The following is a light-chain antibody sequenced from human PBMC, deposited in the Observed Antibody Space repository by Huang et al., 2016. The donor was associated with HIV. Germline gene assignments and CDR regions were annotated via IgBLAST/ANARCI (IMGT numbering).Light chain of an antibody. CDR3: QHYNNWPPWT. V-gene: IGKV3-15*01. Sequence: EIVMTQSPATLSVSPGERATLSCRASQTVNDNLAWYQQKPRQPPRLLIYGASARATGIPVRFSGSGSGTDFTLTISSLQSEDSAVYYCQHYNNWPPWTFGQGTKVEIK. J-gene: IGKJ1*01. CDR1: QTVNDN. CDR2: GAS.